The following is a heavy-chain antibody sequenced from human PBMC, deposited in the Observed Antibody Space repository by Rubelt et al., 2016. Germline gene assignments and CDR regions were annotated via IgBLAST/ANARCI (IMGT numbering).Heavy chain of an antibody. CDR2: INHSGSP. CDR3: ARGRRGSSSWLGRDYYGMDV. Sequence: QVQLQQWGAGLLKPSETLSLTCAVYGGSFSGYYWSWIRQPPGKGLEWIGEINHSGSPNYNPSLKSRVTIPVDTSKNQFSLKLSSVTAADTAVYYCARGRRGSSSWLGRDYYGMDVWGQGTTVTVSS. J-gene: IGHJ6*02. CDR1: GGSFSGYY. D-gene: IGHD6-13*01. V-gene: IGHV4-34*01.